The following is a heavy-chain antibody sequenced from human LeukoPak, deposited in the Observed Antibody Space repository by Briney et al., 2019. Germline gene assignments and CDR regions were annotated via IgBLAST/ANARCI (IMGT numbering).Heavy chain of an antibody. CDR2: IYYSGST. CDR1: GGSISSGGHY. D-gene: IGHD5-18*01. Sequence: SETLSLTCTVSGGSISSGGHYWSWIRQHPGKGLEWIGYIYYSGSTYYNPSLKSRVTISVDTSKNQFSLKLSSVTAADTAVYYCARAPGYSYGYFDYWGQGTLVTVSS. CDR3: ARAPGYSYGYFDY. V-gene: IGHV4-31*03. J-gene: IGHJ4*02.